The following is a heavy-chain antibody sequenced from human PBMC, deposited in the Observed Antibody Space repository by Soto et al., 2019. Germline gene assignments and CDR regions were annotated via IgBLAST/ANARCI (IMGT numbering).Heavy chain of an antibody. J-gene: IGHJ4*02. Sequence: GASVKVSCKASGGTFSSYAISWVRQAPGRGLEWMGGIIPIFGTANYAQKFQGRVTITADESTSTAYMELSSLRSEDTAVYYCARGFSSSWYEHYFDYWGQGTLVTVSS. V-gene: IGHV1-69*13. D-gene: IGHD6-13*01. CDR2: IIPIFGTA. CDR1: GGTFSSYA. CDR3: ARGFSSSWYEHYFDY.